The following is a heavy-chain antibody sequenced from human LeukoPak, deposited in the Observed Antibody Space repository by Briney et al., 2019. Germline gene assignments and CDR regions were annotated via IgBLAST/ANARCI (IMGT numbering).Heavy chain of an antibody. CDR3: ARDPPYSSLYYYYGIDV. CDR2: IIPILGIA. CDR1: GGTFSSYA. Sequence: ASVKVSCKASGGTFSSYAISWVRQAPGQGLEWMGRIIPILGIANYAQKFQGRVTITADKSTSTAYMELSSLRSEDTAVYYCARDPPYSSLYYYYGIDVWGQGTTVTVSS. V-gene: IGHV1-69*04. D-gene: IGHD2-21*01. J-gene: IGHJ6*02.